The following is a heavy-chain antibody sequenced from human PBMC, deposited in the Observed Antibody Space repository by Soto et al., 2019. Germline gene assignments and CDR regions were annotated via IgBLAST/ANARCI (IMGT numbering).Heavy chain of an antibody. D-gene: IGHD1-26*01. Sequence: ASVKGSCKASGYTFHNYGISLVRQVPGQGLEWMGWISGYNGNTNYAPKIQGRVTVTRDTSTATAYMELRSLRSDDTAIYYCARGSESFDLWGQGTLVTVSS. CDR3: ARGSESFDL. CDR1: GYTFHNYG. CDR2: ISGYNGNT. J-gene: IGHJ4*02. V-gene: IGHV1-18*01.